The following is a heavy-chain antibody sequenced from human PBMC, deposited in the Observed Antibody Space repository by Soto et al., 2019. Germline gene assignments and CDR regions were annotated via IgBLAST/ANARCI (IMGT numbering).Heavy chain of an antibody. J-gene: IGHJ6*02. Sequence: QVQLVQSGAEVKKPGASVKVSCKASGYTFTGYYMHWVRQAPGQGLEWMGWINPNSGGTNYAQKFQGRVTMTRDTSSSTAYMELSRLRSDDTAVYYCARVRWSPSGYYGMDVWGQGTTVTVSS. D-gene: IGHD1-26*01. V-gene: IGHV1-2*02. CDR2: INPNSGGT. CDR3: ARVRWSPSGYYGMDV. CDR1: GYTFTGYY.